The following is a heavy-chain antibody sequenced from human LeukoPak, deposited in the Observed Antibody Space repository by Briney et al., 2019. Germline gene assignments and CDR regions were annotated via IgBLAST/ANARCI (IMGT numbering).Heavy chain of an antibody. J-gene: IGHJ4*02. Sequence: ASVKVSCKASGYTFTGYYMHWVRQAPGQGLDWMGWINPNSGGTNYAQKFHGRVTMTRDMSISTAYMELSRVRSDDTAVYYCARSPDILTGENFDYWGQGTLVTVSS. CDR1: GYTFTGYY. CDR2: INPNSGGT. V-gene: IGHV1-2*02. D-gene: IGHD3-9*01. CDR3: ARSPDILTGENFDY.